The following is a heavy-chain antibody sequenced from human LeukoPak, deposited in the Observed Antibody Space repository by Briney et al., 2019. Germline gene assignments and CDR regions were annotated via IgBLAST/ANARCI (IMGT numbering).Heavy chain of an antibody. D-gene: IGHD6-19*01. CDR1: GFTFSSYG. J-gene: IGHJ4*02. CDR3: ARQVAGLDY. Sequence: PGGSLRLSCAASGFTFSSYGMHWVRQAPGKGLEWVAVIGYDGRNIQYVDSVKGRFTISRDNSKNTLYLQMNSLRAEDTAVYYCARQVAGLDYWGQGTLVTVSS. CDR2: IGYDGRNI. V-gene: IGHV3-30*03.